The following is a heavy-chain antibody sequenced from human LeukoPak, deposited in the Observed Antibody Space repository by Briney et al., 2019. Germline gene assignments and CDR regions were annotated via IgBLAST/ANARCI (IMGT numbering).Heavy chain of an antibody. V-gene: IGHV4-34*01. CDR3: ARAQYPVSGWLRY. CDR1: GGSFSGYY. D-gene: IGHD5-12*01. CDR2: INHSGST. Sequence: PSETLSLTCAVYGGSFSGYYWSWLRQPPGKGPEWIGEINHSGSTNYNPSLKSRVTISVDTSKNQFSLKLSSVTAADTAVYYCARAQYPVSGWLRYWGQGTLVTVSS. J-gene: IGHJ4*02.